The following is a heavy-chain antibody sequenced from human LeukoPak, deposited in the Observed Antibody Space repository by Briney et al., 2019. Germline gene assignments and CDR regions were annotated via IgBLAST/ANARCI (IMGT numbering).Heavy chain of an antibody. CDR2: INSDGSTT. Sequence: GGSLKLSCEPSGLTFSSHLMDWVRQAPEKGLVWVSRINSDGSTTTYAASVKGRFTISRDNAKNTLYLQMNSLRAEDTAVYYCVRELAVASDYWGQGTLVTVSS. J-gene: IGHJ4*02. D-gene: IGHD6-19*01. CDR1: GLTFSSHL. V-gene: IGHV3-74*01. CDR3: VRELAVASDY.